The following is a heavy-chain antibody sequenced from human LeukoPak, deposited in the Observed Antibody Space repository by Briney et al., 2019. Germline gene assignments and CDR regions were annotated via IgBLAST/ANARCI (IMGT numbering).Heavy chain of an antibody. CDR3: ARGSSGSFWQAVDI. V-gene: IGHV3-74*01. CDR2: ITSDGSST. CDR1: GFTFSSCW. D-gene: IGHD1-26*01. J-gene: IGHJ3*02. Sequence: GGSLRLSCAASGFTFSSCWMHWVRQAPGKGLVWVSRITSDGSSTSQADSVKGRFTISRDNAKNTLYLQMNSLRDEDTAVYYCARGSSGSFWQAVDIWGQGTMVTVSS.